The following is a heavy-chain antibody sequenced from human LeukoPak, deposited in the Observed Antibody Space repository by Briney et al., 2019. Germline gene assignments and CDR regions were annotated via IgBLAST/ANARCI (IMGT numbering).Heavy chain of an antibody. CDR3: AMGYAGSALDY. V-gene: IGHV1-69*05. CDR1: GYTFTSYA. D-gene: IGHD5-18*01. J-gene: IGHJ4*02. Sequence: GASVKVSCKASGYTFTSYAMNWVRQAPGQGLEWMGGIIPIFGTTIYAQKFQGRVTITTDESTSTAYMELSSLRSEDTAVYYCAMGYAGSALDYWGQGTLVTVSS. CDR2: IIPIFGTT.